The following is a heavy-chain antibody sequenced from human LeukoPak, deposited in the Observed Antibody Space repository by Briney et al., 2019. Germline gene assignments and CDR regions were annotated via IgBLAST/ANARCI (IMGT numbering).Heavy chain of an antibody. D-gene: IGHD3-10*01. J-gene: IGHJ6*03. Sequence: GGSLRLSCAASGFTFSSYEMNWVRQAPGKGLEWVSYISSIVSTIYYADSVKGRFTISRDNAKNSLYLQMNSLRAEDTAVYYCARDKRDGTLLWFGELRTYYYMDVWGKGTTVTISS. CDR2: ISSIVSTI. CDR1: GFTFSSYE. CDR3: ARDKRDGTLLWFGELRTYYYMDV. V-gene: IGHV3-48*03.